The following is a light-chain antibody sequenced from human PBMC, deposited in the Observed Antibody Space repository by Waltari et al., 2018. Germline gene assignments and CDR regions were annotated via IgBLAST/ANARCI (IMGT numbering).Light chain of an antibody. V-gene: IGLV1-44*01. Sequence: QSVLTQPPSASGTPGQRVTISCSGSSSNLGSNTVNWYQQLPGTAPKLLIYSNKQRPSGVPDRFSGSKSGTSASLAISGLQSEDEADYYCAAWDDSLNGHVFGGGTKLTVL. CDR2: SNK. CDR3: AAWDDSLNGHV. CDR1: SSNLGSNT. J-gene: IGLJ3*02.